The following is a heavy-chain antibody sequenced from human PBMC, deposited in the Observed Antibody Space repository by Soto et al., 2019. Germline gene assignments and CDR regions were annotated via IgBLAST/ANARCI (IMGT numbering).Heavy chain of an antibody. J-gene: IGHJ6*02. CDR3: ARDLAAAGHYYYYGMDV. D-gene: IGHD6-13*01. Sequence: ASVKVSCKASGYTFTGYYMHWVRQAPGQGLEWMGWINPNSGGTNYAQKFQGWVTMTRDTSISTAYMELSRLRSDDTAVYYCARDLAAAGHYYYYGMDVWGQGTTVTVSS. CDR1: GYTFTGYY. V-gene: IGHV1-2*04. CDR2: INPNSGGT.